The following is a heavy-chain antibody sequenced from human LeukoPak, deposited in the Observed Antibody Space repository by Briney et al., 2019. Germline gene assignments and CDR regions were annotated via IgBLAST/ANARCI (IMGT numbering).Heavy chain of an antibody. J-gene: IGHJ4*02. CDR3: ASPSNIAAAGHY. D-gene: IGHD6-13*01. V-gene: IGHV3-21*01. Sequence: GGSLRLSCAASGFTFSSYSMNWVRQAPGKGLEWVSSISSSSSYIYYADSVKGRFTISRDNAKNSLYLQMNSLRAEDTAVYYRASPSNIAAAGHYWGQGTLVTVSS. CDR1: GFTFSSYS. CDR2: ISSSSSYI.